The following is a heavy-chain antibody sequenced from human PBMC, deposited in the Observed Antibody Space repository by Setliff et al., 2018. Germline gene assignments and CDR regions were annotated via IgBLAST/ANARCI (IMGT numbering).Heavy chain of an antibody. Sequence: GGSLRLSCAASGFTFSRYWMSWVRQAPGKGLEWVANIKQDGSEKYYVDSVKGRFTISRDNAKNSLYLQMNSLRAEDTAVYYCARDQVYGSSWYSIGWFDPWGQGTLVTVSS. CDR3: ARDQVYGSSWYSIGWFDP. D-gene: IGHD6-13*01. J-gene: IGHJ5*02. V-gene: IGHV3-7*01. CDR2: IKQDGSEK. CDR1: GFTFSRYW.